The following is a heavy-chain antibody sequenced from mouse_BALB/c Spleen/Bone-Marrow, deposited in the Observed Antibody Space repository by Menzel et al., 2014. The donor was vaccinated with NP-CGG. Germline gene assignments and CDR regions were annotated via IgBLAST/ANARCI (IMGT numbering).Heavy chain of an antibody. D-gene: IGHD2-4*01. Sequence: EVMLVESGPELVTPGASVKISCKASGYSFTGYFMNWMKQSHGKSLEWIGRINPYNGDPFYNQKFKGKATLTVDKSSSTAHMELLSLTSEDSAVYYCGRGNYDYYSWFGYWGQGTLVTVSA. CDR3: GRGNYDYYSWFGY. CDR2: INPYNGDP. CDR1: GYSFTGYF. V-gene: IGHV1-37*01. J-gene: IGHJ3*01.